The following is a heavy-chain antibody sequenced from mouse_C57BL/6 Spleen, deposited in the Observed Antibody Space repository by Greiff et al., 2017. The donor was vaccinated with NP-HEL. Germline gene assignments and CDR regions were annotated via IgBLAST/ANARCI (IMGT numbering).Heavy chain of an antibody. CDR1: GYTFTSYW. CDR3: ATYSNYDYAMDY. V-gene: IGHV1-7*01. D-gene: IGHD2-5*01. Sequence: QVQLQQSGAELAKPGASVKLSCKASGYTFTSYWMHWVKQRPGQGLEWIGYINPSSGYTKYTQKFKDKATLTADKSSSTAYMQLSSRTYEDSAVYYCATYSNYDYAMDYWGQGTSVTVSS. J-gene: IGHJ4*01. CDR2: INPSSGYT.